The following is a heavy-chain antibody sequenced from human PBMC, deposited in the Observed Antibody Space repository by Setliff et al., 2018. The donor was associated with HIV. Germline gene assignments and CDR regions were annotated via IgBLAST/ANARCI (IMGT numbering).Heavy chain of an antibody. J-gene: IGHJ6*03. CDR1: EYSFTSHD. CDR2: LSPNSHNT. Sequence: ASVKVSCKPSEYSFTSHDINWVRQATGQGLEWMGWLSPNSHNTGYAQKFQGRVAMTWDTSISTAYMVLSNLKSEDTAVYYCATARRDYYDRGWRSHYYIDVWGKGTTVTVSS. CDR3: ATARRDYYDRGWRSHYYIDV. V-gene: IGHV1-8*01. D-gene: IGHD3-22*01.